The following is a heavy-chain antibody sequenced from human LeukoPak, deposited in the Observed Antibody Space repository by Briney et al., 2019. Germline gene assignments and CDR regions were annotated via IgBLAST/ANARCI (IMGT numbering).Heavy chain of an antibody. J-gene: IGHJ4*02. V-gene: IGHV4-34*01. CDR3: ASPLAYCGGDCYSDY. CDR2: INHSGST. CDR1: GGSFSGYY. Sequence: SETLSLTCAVYGGSFSGYYWSWIRQPPGKGLEWIGEINHSGSTNYNPSLKSRVTISVDTSKNQFSLKLSSVTAADTAVYYCASPLAYCGGDCYSDYWGQGTLVTVSS. D-gene: IGHD2-21*02.